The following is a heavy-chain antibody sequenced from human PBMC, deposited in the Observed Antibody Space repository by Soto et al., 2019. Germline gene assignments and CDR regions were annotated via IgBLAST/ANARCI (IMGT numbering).Heavy chain of an antibody. Sequence: SETLSLTCAVSGYSISSGYYWGWIRQPPGRGLEWIGSIYHSGSTYYNPSLKSRVTISVDTSKNQFSLKLSSVTAADTAVYYCARDYSSGWDDAFDIWGQGTMVNVSS. D-gene: IGHD6-19*01. CDR1: GYSISSGYY. CDR2: IYHSGST. V-gene: IGHV4-38-2*02. CDR3: ARDYSSGWDDAFDI. J-gene: IGHJ3*02.